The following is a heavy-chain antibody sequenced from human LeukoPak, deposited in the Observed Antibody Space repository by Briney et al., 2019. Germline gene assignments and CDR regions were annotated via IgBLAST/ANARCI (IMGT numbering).Heavy chain of an antibody. J-gene: IGHJ5*02. CDR2: ISAYNGNT. CDR3: ARASSDGFWVNNWFDP. V-gene: IGHV1-18*01. Sequence: ASVKVSCKASGYTFINHAVTWVRQAPGQGLEWMGWISAYNGNTNYAQKFQGRVTMTTDTSTSTAYMELRSLRSDDTAVYYCARASSDGFWVNNWFDPWGQGTLVTVSS. D-gene: IGHD6-6*01. CDR1: GYTFINHA.